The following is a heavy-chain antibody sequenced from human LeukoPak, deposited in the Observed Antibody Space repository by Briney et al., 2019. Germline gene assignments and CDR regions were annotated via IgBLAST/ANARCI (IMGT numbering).Heavy chain of an antibody. CDR1: GFTFSSFG. CDR2: IPFDGDTK. J-gene: IGHJ4*02. CDR3: AKALYDSWSGNYFDS. Sequence: RESLRLSCVASGFTFSSFGMHWVRQAPGKGREWVAFIPFDGDTKYHADSVKGRFTISRDNSKNTVSLQMNSLRAEDTAVYYCAKALYDSWSGNYFDSWGQGTLVTVSS. V-gene: IGHV3-30*02. D-gene: IGHD3-3*01.